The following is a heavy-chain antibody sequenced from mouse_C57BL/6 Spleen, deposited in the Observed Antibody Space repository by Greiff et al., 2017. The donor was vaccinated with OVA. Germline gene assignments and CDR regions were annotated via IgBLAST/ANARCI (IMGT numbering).Heavy chain of an antibody. CDR2: ISSGSSTI. Sequence: EVKVVESGGGLVKPGGSLKLSCAASGFTFTDYGMHWVRQAPEKGLEWVAYISSGSSTIYSADTVKGRFTISRDNANNTLFLQMTSLRSEDAAMDYCAALDSDCAMDDWGQGTSVTVSS. CDR1: GFTFTDYG. D-gene: IGHD2-12*01. V-gene: IGHV5-17*01. CDR3: AALDSDCAMDD. J-gene: IGHJ4*01.